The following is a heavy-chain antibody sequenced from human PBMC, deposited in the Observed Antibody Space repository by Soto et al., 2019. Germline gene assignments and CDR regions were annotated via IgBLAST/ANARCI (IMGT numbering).Heavy chain of an antibody. D-gene: IGHD2-15*01. Sequence: GGSLRLSCAASGFTFSSYGMHWVRQAPGKGLEWVAVISYDGSNKYYADSVKGRFTISRDNSKNTLYLQMNSLRAEDTAVYYCAKGRVAYYYYYGMDVWGQGTTVTVSS. CDR3: AKGRVAYYYYYGMDV. CDR2: ISYDGSNK. V-gene: IGHV3-30*18. J-gene: IGHJ6*02. CDR1: GFTFSSYG.